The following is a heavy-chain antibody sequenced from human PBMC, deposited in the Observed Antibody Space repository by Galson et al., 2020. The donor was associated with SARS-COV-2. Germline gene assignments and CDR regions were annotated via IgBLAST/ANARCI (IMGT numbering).Heavy chain of an antibody. V-gene: IGHV3-48*02. D-gene: IGHD1-26*01. CDR3: VRDGSSGSYN. Sequence: GESLKISCAASGFTFSTSDMNWVRQSPGKGLEWISYINNRGTSIHYADSVKGRFTISRDNAKDSLYLQMNSLRDEDTATYYCVRDGSSGSYNWGQGTLVTVSS. CDR1: GFTFSTSD. CDR2: INNRGTSI. J-gene: IGHJ4*02.